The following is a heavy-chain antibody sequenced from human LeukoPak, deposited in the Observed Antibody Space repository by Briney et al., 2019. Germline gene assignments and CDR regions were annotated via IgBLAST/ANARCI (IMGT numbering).Heavy chain of an antibody. J-gene: IGHJ4*02. D-gene: IGHD2-2*01. CDR3: APGPCSCTSCYAAEGY. CDR2: IRGSGNNT. Sequence: GGSLTLSCPASGFTFSSYAMGWVSQAAARGLEWVSAIRGSGNNTNYAGSVEGRFTISRDNSKETLYLQMNRLRAEDTAVYSCAPGPCSCTSCYAAEGYWGQGTLVTVSS. V-gene: IGHV3-23*01. CDR1: GFTFSSYA.